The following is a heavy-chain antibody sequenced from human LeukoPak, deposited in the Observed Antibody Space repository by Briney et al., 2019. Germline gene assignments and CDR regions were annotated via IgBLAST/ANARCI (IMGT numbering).Heavy chain of an antibody. J-gene: IGHJ3*02. V-gene: IGHV4-59*01. D-gene: IGHD3-10*01. CDR1: GGSISSYY. CDR3: ARDMVRGVIGAFDI. Sequence: SETLSLTCTVSGGSISSYYWSWIRQPPGKGLEWIGYIYYSGSTNYNPSLKSRVTISVDTSKNQFSLKLNSVTAADTAVYYCARDMVRGVIGAFDIWGQGTMVTVSS. CDR2: IYYSGST.